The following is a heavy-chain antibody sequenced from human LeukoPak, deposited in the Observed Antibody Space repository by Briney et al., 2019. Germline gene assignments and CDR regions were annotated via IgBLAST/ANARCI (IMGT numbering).Heavy chain of an antibody. J-gene: IGHJ4*02. CDR3: ARGQDLHYYFDY. CDR1: GGSISGYY. Sequence: SETLSLTCTVSGGSISGYYWSWIRQPPGKGLEWIGYIYYSGSTNYNPSLKSRVTISVDTSKNQFSLKLSSVTAADTAVYYCARGQDLHYYFDYWGQGTLVTVSS. CDR2: IYYSGST. V-gene: IGHV4-59*01.